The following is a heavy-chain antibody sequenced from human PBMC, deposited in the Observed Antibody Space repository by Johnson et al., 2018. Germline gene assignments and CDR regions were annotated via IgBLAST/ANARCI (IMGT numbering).Heavy chain of an antibody. J-gene: IGHJ3*02. V-gene: IGHV3-30*04. D-gene: IGHD3-10*01. CDR2: XXXXXXXX. CDR1: GFTFSSYA. CDR3: ARRGGYYPNPDAFDI. Sequence: QVQLVQSGGGLXQPGGSLXXSCAASGFTFSSYAMHWVRQAPGKGLEWVAXXXXXXXXXXXXXXXXXXXXISRESSKNTLYLQMDSRRDEDTAVYYCARRGGYYPNPDAFDIWGQGTMVTVSS.